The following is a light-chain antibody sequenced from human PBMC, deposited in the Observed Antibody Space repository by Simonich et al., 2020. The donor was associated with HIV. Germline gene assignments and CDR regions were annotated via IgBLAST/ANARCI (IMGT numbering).Light chain of an antibody. CDR2: VNSDGSH. J-gene: IGLJ3*02. V-gene: IGLV4-69*01. CDR1: SGQSSYA. Sequence: QLVLTQSPSASASLGASVKLTCTLSSGQSSYAIAWHQQQPEKGPRYLLKVNSDGSHSKGDGIPDRFSGSSSGAERYLTISSLQSEDETDYYCQTWGTGILVFGGGTKLTVL. CDR3: QTWGTGILV.